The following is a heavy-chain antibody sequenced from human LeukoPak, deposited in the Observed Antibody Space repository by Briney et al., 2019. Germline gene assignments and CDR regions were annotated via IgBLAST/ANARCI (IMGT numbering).Heavy chain of an antibody. CDR3: ARWDPTYDIAASGTSNYY. D-gene: IGHD6-13*01. Sequence: ASAKVSCKASGYTFTDYYMHWVRQAPGQGLEWMGWINPNSGGTNYAQKFQGRVTMTRDTSTSTAYMELSRLRSDDTAVYYCARWDPTYDIAASGTSNYYWGQGTLVTVSS. J-gene: IGHJ4*02. CDR1: GYTFTDYY. V-gene: IGHV1-2*02. CDR2: INPNSGGT.